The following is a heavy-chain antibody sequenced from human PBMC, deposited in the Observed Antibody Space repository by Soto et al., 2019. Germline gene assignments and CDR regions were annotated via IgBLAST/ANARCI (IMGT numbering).Heavy chain of an antibody. Sequence: QVQLQQWGAGLLKPSETLSLTCAVYGGSFSGYYWSWIRQPPGKGLEWIGEINHSGSTNYNPSLKSRVTISVDTSKNQFSLKLSSVTAADTAVYYCAVPSLGSASLDYWGQGTLVTVSS. CDR1: GGSFSGYY. CDR3: AVPSLGSASLDY. V-gene: IGHV4-34*01. D-gene: IGHD3-10*01. CDR2: INHSGST. J-gene: IGHJ4*02.